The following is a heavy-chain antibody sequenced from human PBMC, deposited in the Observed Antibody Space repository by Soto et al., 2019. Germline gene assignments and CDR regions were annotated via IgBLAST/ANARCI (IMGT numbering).Heavy chain of an antibody. D-gene: IGHD6-13*01. CDR1: GFTFSNYA. CDR3: AKDQGSSWYEIDY. Sequence: EVQLLESGGSLVQPGGSLRLSCAASGFTFSNYAVTWVRQAPGKGLEWVSTISGSGGSTYYADSVKGRFTISRDNSKNTLYLQMNSLRAEDTAVYYCAKDQGSSWYEIDYWGQGTLVTVS. CDR2: ISGSGGST. V-gene: IGHV3-23*01. J-gene: IGHJ4*02.